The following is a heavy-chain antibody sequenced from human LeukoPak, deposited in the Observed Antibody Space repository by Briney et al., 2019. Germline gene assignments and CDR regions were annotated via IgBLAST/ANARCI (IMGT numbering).Heavy chain of an antibody. V-gene: IGHV3-48*04. CDR1: GFTFSSYS. CDR3: ASFTFGGVIPFDY. D-gene: IGHD3-16*02. J-gene: IGHJ4*02. CDR2: ISSSSSTI. Sequence: GGSLRLSCAASGFTFSSYSMNWVRQAPGKGLEWVSYISSSSSTIYYADSVKGRFTISRDNAKNSLYLQMNSLRAEDTAVYYCASFTFGGVIPFDYWGQGTLVTVSS.